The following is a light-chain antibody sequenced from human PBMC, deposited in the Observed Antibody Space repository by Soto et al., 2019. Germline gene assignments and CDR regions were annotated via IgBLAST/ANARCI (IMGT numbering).Light chain of an antibody. CDR1: SSDVGGYNY. V-gene: IGLV2-11*01. CDR2: DVS. Sequence: QSVLTQTRSVSGSPGQSVTISCTGTSSDVGGYNYVSWYQQHPGKAPKLMIYDVSKRPSGVPDRFSGSKSGNTASLTISGLQAEDEADYYCCSYAGSYSVVFGGGTQLTVL. J-gene: IGLJ2*01. CDR3: CSYAGSYSVV.